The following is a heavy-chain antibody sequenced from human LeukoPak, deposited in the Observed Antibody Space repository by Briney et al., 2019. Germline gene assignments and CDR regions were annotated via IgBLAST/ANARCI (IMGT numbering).Heavy chain of an antibody. CDR1: GGSISSSIYY. CDR2: IYYSGST. CDR3: ARRGIFYGGKAFDI. D-gene: IGHD4-23*01. Sequence: SKTLSLTCTVSGGSISSSIYYWGWIRQPPGKGLEWIGSIYYSGSTYYNPSLKSRVTISVDTSKNQFSLKLSSVTAADTAVYYCARRGIFYGGKAFDIWGQGTMVTVSS. J-gene: IGHJ3*02. V-gene: IGHV4-39*01.